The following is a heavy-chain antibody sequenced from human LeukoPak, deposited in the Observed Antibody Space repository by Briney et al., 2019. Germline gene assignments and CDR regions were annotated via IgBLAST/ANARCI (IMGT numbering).Heavy chain of an antibody. Sequence: GESLKISCQGSGYSFSTYWITWVRQMPGKGLEWMGIIYPGDSDTRYSPSFQGQVTISADKSISTAYLQWSSLKASDTAMYYCARRLGYCSGGSCSKYYFDYWGQGTLVTVSS. CDR1: GYSFSTYW. D-gene: IGHD2-15*01. CDR2: IYPGDSDT. J-gene: IGHJ4*02. CDR3: ARRLGYCSGGSCSKYYFDY. V-gene: IGHV5-51*01.